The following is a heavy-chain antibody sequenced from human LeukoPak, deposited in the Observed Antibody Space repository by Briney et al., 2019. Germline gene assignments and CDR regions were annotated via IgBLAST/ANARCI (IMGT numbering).Heavy chain of an antibody. CDR2: INHSGST. D-gene: IGHD6-6*01. V-gene: IGHV4-34*01. CDR1: GESFSDYY. CDR3: ATLRATRPFLYYYYMDV. J-gene: IGHJ6*03. Sequence: SETLSLTCAVYGESFSDYYWSWIRQPPGKGLEWIGEINHSGSTGYNPSLKSRVTISVDTSKNQFSLQLSSVTAADTAVYYCATLRATRPFLYYYYMDVWGKGTTVTVSS.